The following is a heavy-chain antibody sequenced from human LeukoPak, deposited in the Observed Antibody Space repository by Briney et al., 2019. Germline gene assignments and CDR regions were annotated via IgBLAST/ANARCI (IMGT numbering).Heavy chain of an antibody. CDR1: GFTFSIYS. V-gene: IGHV3-66*01. J-gene: IGHJ4*02. D-gene: IGHD3-22*01. CDR3: ARGGEDRSGYSDY. CDR2: IYGGGST. Sequence: GGSLRLSCAACGFTFSIYSMSLVRQAPGEGLGWGSVIYGGGSTYYADSLKGRFTISSDNAKNSLYLQRNSLTAEDTAVYYCARGGEDRSGYSDYRGQGTMVTVSS.